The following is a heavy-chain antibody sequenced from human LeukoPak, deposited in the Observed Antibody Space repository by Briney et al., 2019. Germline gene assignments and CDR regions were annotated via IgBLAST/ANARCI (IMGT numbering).Heavy chain of an antibody. CDR3: ARRPGIAAAGTPRFDP. CDR1: GGSFSGYY. Sequence: SETLSLTCAVYGGSFSGYYWSWIRQPPGKGLEWIGEINHSGSTNYNPSLKSRVTISVDTSKNQFSLKLSSVTAADTAVYYCARRPGIAAAGTPRFDPWGQGTLVTVSS. V-gene: IGHV4-34*01. J-gene: IGHJ5*02. D-gene: IGHD6-13*01. CDR2: INHSGST.